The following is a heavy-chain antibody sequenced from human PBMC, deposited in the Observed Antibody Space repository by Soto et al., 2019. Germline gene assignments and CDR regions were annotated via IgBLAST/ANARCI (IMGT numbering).Heavy chain of an antibody. J-gene: IGHJ4*02. D-gene: IGHD3-10*01. Sequence: QVQLVQSGAEVKQPGASVKVSCKASGYTFNDYGFSWVRRAPGQGLEWMGWISANNGNTKYAPKVQGRVTMTTETSTSKAYMELRSLRSDDTAVYYCARGWLTRRGDDYWGQGTLVTVSS. CDR3: ARGWLTRRGDDY. V-gene: IGHV1-18*01. CDR2: ISANNGNT. CDR1: GYTFNDYG.